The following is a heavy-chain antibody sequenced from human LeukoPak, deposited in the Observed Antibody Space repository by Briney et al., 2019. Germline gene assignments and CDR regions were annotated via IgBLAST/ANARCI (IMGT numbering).Heavy chain of an antibody. CDR1: GFTFSSYW. V-gene: IGHV3-7*05. J-gene: IGHJ3*02. CDR3: ARGKFWAFDI. Sequence: GGSLRLSCAASGFTFSSYWMNWVRQAPGKGLEWVANTKEDGSETSYVDSVKGRFTISRDNAKTSMYLQMNSLRAEDTAVYYCARGKFWAFDIWGQGTMVTVSS. CDR2: TKEDGSET.